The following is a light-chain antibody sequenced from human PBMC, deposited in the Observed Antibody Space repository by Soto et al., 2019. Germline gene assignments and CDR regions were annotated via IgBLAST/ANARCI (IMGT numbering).Light chain of an antibody. V-gene: IGKV3-20*01. CDR1: QIVSSRY. Sequence: EIVLTQSPGTLSLSPGERATLSCRASQIVSSRYLAWYQQKPGQAPRLLIYGASSRATGIPDRFSGSGSGTDFTLTISRLEPEDFAVYYCQQYGSSPPSCTFGQGTKLEIK. CDR2: GAS. J-gene: IGKJ2*02. CDR3: QQYGSSPPSCT.